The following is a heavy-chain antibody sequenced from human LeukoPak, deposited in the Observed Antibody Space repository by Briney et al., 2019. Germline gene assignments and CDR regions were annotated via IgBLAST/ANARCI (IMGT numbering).Heavy chain of an antibody. Sequence: SETLSLTCAVYSGSFSGYYWSWIRQPPGKGLEWIGEINHSGSTNYNPSLKSRVTLSVDTSKNQFSLKLSSVTAADTAVYYCARVGWKYYDFWSGYSTAFDIWGQGTMVTVSS. CDR1: SGSFSGYY. D-gene: IGHD3-3*01. CDR2: INHSGST. V-gene: IGHV4-34*01. J-gene: IGHJ3*02. CDR3: ARVGWKYYDFWSGYSTAFDI.